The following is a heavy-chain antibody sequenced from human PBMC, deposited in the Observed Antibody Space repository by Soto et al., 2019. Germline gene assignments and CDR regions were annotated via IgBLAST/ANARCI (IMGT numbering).Heavy chain of an antibody. D-gene: IGHD4-17*01. CDR3: SSTDYGDYASLVFDY. J-gene: IGHJ4*02. CDR2: IYSGGST. Sequence: GKGLEWVSVIYSGGSTYYADSVKGRFTISRDNSKNTLYLQMNSLRAEDTAVYYCSSTDYGDYASLVFDYSGQATLVSVSS. V-gene: IGHV3-66*01.